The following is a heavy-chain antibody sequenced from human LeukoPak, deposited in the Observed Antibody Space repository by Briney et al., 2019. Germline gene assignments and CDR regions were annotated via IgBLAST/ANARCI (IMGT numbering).Heavy chain of an antibody. V-gene: IGHV3-30-3*01. CDR1: GFTFSSYA. J-gene: IGHJ4*02. CDR3: ASGSSWNLDY. Sequence: PGGSLRLSCAASGFTFSSYAMHWVRQAPGKGLEWVAVISYDGSNKYYADSVKGRFTTSRDNSKNTLYLQMNSLRAEDTAVYYCASGSSWNLDYWGQGTLVTVSS. CDR2: ISYDGSNK. D-gene: IGHD6-13*01.